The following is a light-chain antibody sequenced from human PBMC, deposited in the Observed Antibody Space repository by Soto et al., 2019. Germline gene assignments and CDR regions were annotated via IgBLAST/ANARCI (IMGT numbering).Light chain of an antibody. CDR3: AAWDDSLNVPYV. CDR2: SNN. V-gene: IGLV1-44*01. J-gene: IGLJ1*01. CDR1: SSNIGSNT. Sequence: VLTQPPSASGTPGQRVTITCSGSSSNIGSNTVNWYQQLPGTAPKLLIYSNNQRPSGVPDRFSGSKSGTSASLAISGLQSEDEADYYCAAWDDSLNVPYVFGTGTKVTVL.